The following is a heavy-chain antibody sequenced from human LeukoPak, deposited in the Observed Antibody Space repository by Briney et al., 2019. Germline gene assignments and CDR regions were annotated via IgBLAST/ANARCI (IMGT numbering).Heavy chain of an antibody. J-gene: IGHJ4*02. CDR3: ATLLYDFWGGYYMLFGY. V-gene: IGHV4-39*01. D-gene: IGHD3-3*01. Sequence: PSETLSLTCTVSGGSISSSSYYWGWIRQPPGKGLERFGSIYYSGSTYYNPALKSRVTISVDTSKNQFSLKLSSVSAADTAVYYCATLLYDFWGGYYMLFGYWGQGTLVTVSS. CDR1: GGSISSSSYY. CDR2: IYYSGST.